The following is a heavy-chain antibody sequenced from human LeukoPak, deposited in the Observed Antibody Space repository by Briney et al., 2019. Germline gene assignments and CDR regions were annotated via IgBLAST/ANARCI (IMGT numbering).Heavy chain of an antibody. J-gene: IGHJ3*02. CDR2: IESKTDGGTT. D-gene: IGHD3-22*01. CDR3: ARDSPIVVGFDAFDI. CDR1: GFTFSNAW. Sequence: PGGSLRLSCAASGFTFSNAWMSWVRQAPGKGLEWVGRIESKTDGGTTDYAAPVKGRFTISRDNAKNSLYLQMNSLRAEDTAVYYCARDSPIVVGFDAFDIWGQGTMVTVSS. V-gene: IGHV3-15*04.